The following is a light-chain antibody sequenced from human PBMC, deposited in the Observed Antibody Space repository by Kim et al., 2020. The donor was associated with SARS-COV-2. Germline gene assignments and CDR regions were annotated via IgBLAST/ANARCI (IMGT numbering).Light chain of an antibody. CDR1: SSDVGGYNY. CDR3: SSYAGSNNWV. CDR2: EVS. V-gene: IGLV2-8*01. J-gene: IGLJ3*02. Sequence: QSALTQPPSASGSPVQSVTISFTGTSSDVGGYNYVSWYQQHPGKAPKLIIYEVSKRPSGISDRFSGSKSGNTASLTVSGLQADDEADYYCSSYAGSNNWVFGGGTQLTVL.